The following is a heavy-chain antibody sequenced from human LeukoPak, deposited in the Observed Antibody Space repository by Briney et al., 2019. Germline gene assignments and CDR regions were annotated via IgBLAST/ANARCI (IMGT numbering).Heavy chain of an antibody. CDR3: ARDWYSSSWYWGAYYYYYYMDV. Sequence: GGSLRLSCAASGFTVSSNYMSWVRQAPGKGLEWVSVIYSGGSTYYADSVKGRFTISRDNSKNTLYLQMNSLRAEDTAVYYCARDWYSSSWYWGAYYYYYYMDVWGKGTTVTVSS. CDR1: GFTVSSNY. V-gene: IGHV3-53*01. J-gene: IGHJ6*03. D-gene: IGHD6-13*01. CDR2: IYSGGST.